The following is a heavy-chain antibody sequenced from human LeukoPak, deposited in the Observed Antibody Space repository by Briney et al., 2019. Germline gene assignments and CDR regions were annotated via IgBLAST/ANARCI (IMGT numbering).Heavy chain of an antibody. CDR1: GGSISSSSYC. CDR3: ASISSYYYYYYMDV. V-gene: IGHV4-39*01. CDR2: IYFSRST. J-gene: IGHJ6*03. D-gene: IGHD6-6*01. Sequence: SETLSLTWTVYGGSISSSSYCWGWIRQPPVKGLECLGRIYFSRSTDYNPSVKSRVTISVDTSKNQFSLKLSSVTAADTAVYYCASISSYYYYYYMDVWGKGTTVTVSS.